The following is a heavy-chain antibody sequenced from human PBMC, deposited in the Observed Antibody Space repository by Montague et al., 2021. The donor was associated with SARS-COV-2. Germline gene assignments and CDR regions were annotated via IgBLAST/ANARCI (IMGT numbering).Heavy chain of an antibody. V-gene: IGHV3-7*01. CDR1: GFTFSSYW. Sequence: SLRLSCAASGFTFSSYWMSWVRQAPGKELEWVANIKQDGSEKYYVDSVKGRFTISRDNAKNSLYLQMNSLRAEDTAVYYCARDMGVGYSYGQYYYYGMDVWGQGTTVTVSS. J-gene: IGHJ6*02. D-gene: IGHD5-18*01. CDR3: ARDMGVGYSYGQYYYYGMDV. CDR2: IKQDGSEK.